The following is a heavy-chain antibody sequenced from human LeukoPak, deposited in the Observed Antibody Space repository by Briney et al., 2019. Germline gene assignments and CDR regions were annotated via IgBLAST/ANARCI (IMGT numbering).Heavy chain of an antibody. V-gene: IGHV1-2*06. CDR1: GYTFTGYY. J-gene: IGHJ4*02. Sequence: ASVKVSGKASGYTFTGYYMHWVRQAPGQGPEWMGRINPNSGGTNYAQKFQGRVTMTRDTSISTAYMELSRLRSDDTAVYYCARGSTYYYDSSGYYRDYWGQGTLVSVSS. CDR3: ARGSTYYYDSSGYYRDY. CDR2: INPNSGGT. D-gene: IGHD3-22*01.